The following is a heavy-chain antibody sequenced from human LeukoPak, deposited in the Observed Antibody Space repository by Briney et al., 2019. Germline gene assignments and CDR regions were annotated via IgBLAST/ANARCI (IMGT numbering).Heavy chain of an antibody. D-gene: IGHD6-6*01. V-gene: IGHV4-61*02. J-gene: IGHJ6*03. CDR3: ARERIAANHYYYYYMDV. Sequence: SETLSLTCTVSGGSISSGGYYWSWIRQPAGKGLEWIGRIYTSGSTIYNPSLKSRVTISVDTSKNQFSLKLSSVTAADTAVYYCARERIAANHYYYYYMDVWGKGTTVTVSS. CDR1: GGSISSGGYY. CDR2: IYTSGST.